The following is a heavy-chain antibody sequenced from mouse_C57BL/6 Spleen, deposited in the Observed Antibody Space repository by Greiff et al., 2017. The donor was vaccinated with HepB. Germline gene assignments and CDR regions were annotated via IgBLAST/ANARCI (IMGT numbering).Heavy chain of an antibody. V-gene: IGHV1-26*01. CDR1: GYTFTDYY. Sequence: EVRLQQSGPELVKPGASVKISCKASGYTFTDYYMNWVKQSHGKSLEWIGDINPNNGGTSYNQKFKGKATLTVDKSSSTAYMELRSLTSEDSAVYYCARPDYDDGAGFAYWGQGTLVTVSA. CDR2: INPNNGGT. J-gene: IGHJ3*01. D-gene: IGHD2-4*01. CDR3: ARPDYDDGAGFAY.